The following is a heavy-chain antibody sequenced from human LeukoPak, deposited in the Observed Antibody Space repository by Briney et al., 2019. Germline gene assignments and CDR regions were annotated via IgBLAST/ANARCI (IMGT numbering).Heavy chain of an antibody. J-gene: IGHJ4*02. V-gene: IGHV3-49*04. CDR2: IRSKAYGGTT. Sequence: PGGSLRLSCTASGFTFGDYAMSWVRQAPGKGLEWVGFIRSKAYGGTTEYAASVKGRFTISRDDSKSIAYLQMNSLKTEDTAVYYCTRGRYFSGGWYYFDYWGQGTLVTVSS. D-gene: IGHD3-9*01. CDR1: GFTFGDYA. CDR3: TRGRYFSGGWYYFDY.